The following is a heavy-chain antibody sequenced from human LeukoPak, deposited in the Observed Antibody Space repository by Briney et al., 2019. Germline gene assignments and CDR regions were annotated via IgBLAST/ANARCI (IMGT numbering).Heavy chain of an antibody. CDR3: ARDWVAGVPFDAFDI. CDR2: IKEDGSEK. CDR1: GFTLSSYW. Sequence: PGGSLRLSCAASGFTLSSYWMSWVRQAPGKGLEWGANIKEDGSEKYYVDSVKGRFTISRDNAQNSVYLHMNSLTAEDTALYYCARDWVAGVPFDAFDIWGQGTMVSVSS. D-gene: IGHD3-10*01. V-gene: IGHV3-7*03. J-gene: IGHJ3*02.